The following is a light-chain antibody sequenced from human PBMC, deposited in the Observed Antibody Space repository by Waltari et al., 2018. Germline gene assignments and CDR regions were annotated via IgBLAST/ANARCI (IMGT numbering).Light chain of an antibody. V-gene: IGLV2-8*01. CDR2: EVS. J-gene: IGLJ2*01. CDR1: SSDVGGYKY. Sequence: QSALTQPPSASGSPGQSVTISCTGTSSDVGGYKYVSWYQQHPGKAPKLMIYEVSERPSGVPDRFSGSNSGNTASLTVSGLQPEDEADYYCSSYAGSNNHVVFGGGTKLTVL. CDR3: SSYAGSNNHVV.